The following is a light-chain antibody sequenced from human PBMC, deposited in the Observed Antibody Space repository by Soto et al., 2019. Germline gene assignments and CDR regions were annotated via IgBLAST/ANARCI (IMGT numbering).Light chain of an antibody. CDR1: QSVSSD. J-gene: IGKJ1*01. CDR3: QQYNNWPPWT. Sequence: EIVMTQSPATLSVSPGERATLSCRASQSVSSDLAWYQQKPGQAPRLLMYGASTRATGVPARFSGSGSGTELTLTISSLQSEDFAVYYCQQYNNWPPWTFGQGTKVEIK. CDR2: GAS. V-gene: IGKV3-15*01.